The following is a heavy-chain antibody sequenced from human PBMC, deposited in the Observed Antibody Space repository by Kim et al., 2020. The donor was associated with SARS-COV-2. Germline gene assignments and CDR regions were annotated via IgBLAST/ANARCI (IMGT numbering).Heavy chain of an antibody. CDR2: IYYSGST. V-gene: IGHV4-31*03. D-gene: IGHD3-10*01. Sequence: SETLSLTCTVSGGSISSGGYYWSWIRQHPGKGLEWIGYIYYSGSTYYNPSLKSRVTISVDTSKNQFSLKLSSVTAADTAVYYCARLRIGMVRGTYYFDYWGQGTLVTVSS. CDR1: GGSISSGGYY. CDR3: ARLRIGMVRGTYYFDY. J-gene: IGHJ4*02.